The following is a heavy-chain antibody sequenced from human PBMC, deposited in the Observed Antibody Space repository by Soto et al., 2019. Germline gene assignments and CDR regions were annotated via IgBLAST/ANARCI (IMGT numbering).Heavy chain of an antibody. J-gene: IGHJ4*02. CDR2: ISHSGST. Sequence: QVQIQQWGAGLLKPSETLSLTCAVYGGSFSGYYWSWIRQPPGKGLEWIGEISHSGSTHYNPSHKSRVTISEDTSKNQFSLKLSSVTAADTAVYYCARDMGELSLVGSLDYWGQGTLVTVSS. CDR1: GGSFSGYY. D-gene: IGHD3-16*02. CDR3: ARDMGELSLVGSLDY. V-gene: IGHV4-34*01.